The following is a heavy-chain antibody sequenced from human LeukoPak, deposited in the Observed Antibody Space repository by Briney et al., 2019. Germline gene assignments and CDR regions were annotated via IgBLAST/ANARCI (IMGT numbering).Heavy chain of an antibody. J-gene: IGHJ6*04. V-gene: IGHV3-15*01. CDR1: GFTFSNAW. D-gene: IGHD2-2*01. CDR3: TTAKGYCSSTSCSERDYYYYGMDV. Sequence: GGSLRLSCAASGFTFSNAWMSWARQAPGKGLEWVGRIKSKTDGGTTDYAAPVKGRFTISRDDSKNTLYLQMNSLKTEDTAVYYCTTAKGYCSSTSCSERDYYYYGMDVWGKGTTVTVSS. CDR2: IKSKTDGGTT.